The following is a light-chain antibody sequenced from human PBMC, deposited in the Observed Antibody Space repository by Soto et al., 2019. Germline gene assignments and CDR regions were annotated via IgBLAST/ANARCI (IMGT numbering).Light chain of an antibody. CDR2: YDS. Sequence: SYELTQPPSVSVAPGKTARITCGGYNIGSKSVHWYQQKPGQAPVLVIYYDSDRPSGIPERFSGSNSGNTATLTISRVEAGDEADYYCHVWDSSSDHYVFGTGTKLTVL. J-gene: IGLJ1*01. CDR1: NIGSKS. CDR3: HVWDSSSDHYV. V-gene: IGLV3-21*04.